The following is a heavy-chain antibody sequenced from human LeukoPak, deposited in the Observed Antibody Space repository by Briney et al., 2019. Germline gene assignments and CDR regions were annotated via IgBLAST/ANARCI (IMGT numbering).Heavy chain of an antibody. CDR2: ISAYNGNT. CDR3: ARVWEDYYGSANWFDP. J-gene: IGHJ5*02. D-gene: IGHD3-10*01. CDR1: GYTFTSYG. Sequence: ASVKVSCKASGYTFTSYGISRVRQAPGQGLEWMGWISAYNGNTNYAQKLQGRVTMTTDTSTSTAYMELRSLRSDDTAVYYCARVWEDYYGSANWFDPWGQGTLVTVSS. V-gene: IGHV1-18*04.